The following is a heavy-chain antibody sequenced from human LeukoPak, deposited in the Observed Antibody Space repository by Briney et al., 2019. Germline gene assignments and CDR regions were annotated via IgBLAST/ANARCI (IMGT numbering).Heavy chain of an antibody. CDR3: ASSIQLWLPVY. Sequence: ASVKVSCKASGYSFTDYYMHWVRQAPGQGLEWMGWISAYNGNTNYAQKLQGRVTMTTDTSTSTAYMELRSLRSDDTAVYYCASSIQLWLPVYWGQGTLVTVSS. CDR1: GYSFTDYY. CDR2: ISAYNGNT. D-gene: IGHD5-18*01. V-gene: IGHV1-18*04. J-gene: IGHJ4*02.